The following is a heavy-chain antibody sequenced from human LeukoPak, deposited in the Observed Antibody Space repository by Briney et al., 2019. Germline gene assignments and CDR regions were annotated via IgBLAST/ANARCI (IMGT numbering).Heavy chain of an antibody. D-gene: IGHD3/OR15-3a*01. CDR3: ASGLGDY. CDR2: ISGRGDST. Sequence: GGSLRLSCAASGFNFSTYGMNWVRQAPGKGLEWVSGISGRGDSTYYADSVKGRFSISRDNSKNTLYLQMNSLRAEDTAVYYCASGLGDYWGQGTLVTVSS. V-gene: IGHV3-23*01. CDR1: GFNFSTYG. J-gene: IGHJ4*02.